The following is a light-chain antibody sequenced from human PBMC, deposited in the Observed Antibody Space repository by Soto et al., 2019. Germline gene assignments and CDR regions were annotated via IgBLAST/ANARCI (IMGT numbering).Light chain of an antibody. J-gene: IGKJ1*01. CDR3: QQYGNSPQT. V-gene: IGKV3-20*01. CDR1: QSVDSTY. Sequence: EIVLTQSPGTLSLSPGERATLSCRASQSVDSTYLTWYQQKPGQAPRLLIYDVSSRASGSPDRFSGSGSGTDFTLTIGRLEPEDFAVYYCQQYGNSPQTFGQGTKVDIK. CDR2: DVS.